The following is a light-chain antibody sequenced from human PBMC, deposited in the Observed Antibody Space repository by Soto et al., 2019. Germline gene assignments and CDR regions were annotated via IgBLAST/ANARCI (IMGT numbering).Light chain of an antibody. J-gene: IGLJ1*01. CDR1: SSDVGGYNF. CDR2: DVR. CDR3: CSYAGSYSHYV. V-gene: IGLV2-11*01. Sequence: QSVLTQPRPVSGSPGQSVTISCTGTSSDVGGYNFVSWYQHHPGKAPKLMIYDVRRRPSGVPDRFSGSKSGNTASLTISGLQAEDEADYYCCSYAGSYSHYVFGTGTKVTVL.